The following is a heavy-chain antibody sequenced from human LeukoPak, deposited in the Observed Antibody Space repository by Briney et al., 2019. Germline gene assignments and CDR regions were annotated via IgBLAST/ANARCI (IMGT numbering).Heavy chain of an antibody. Sequence: PGGSLRLSCAASGFSFSIFEMNWVRQAPGKGLEWVSHISSSGTTIYYADSVKGRFTISRDNPKNSLFLQMNSLTVEDTAVYYCVREHIGGLDYWGQGILVTVSS. V-gene: IGHV3-48*03. J-gene: IGHJ4*02. CDR3: VREHIGGLDY. CDR2: ISSSGTTI. CDR1: GFSFSIFE. D-gene: IGHD3-10*01.